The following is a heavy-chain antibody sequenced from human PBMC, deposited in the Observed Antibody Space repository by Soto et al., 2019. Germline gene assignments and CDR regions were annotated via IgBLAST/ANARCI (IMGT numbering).Heavy chain of an antibody. CDR3: ARAPEEMGYYYYGMDV. CDR2: IYHSGST. J-gene: IGHJ6*02. Sequence: SETLSLTCAVSGGSISSSNWWSWVRQPPGKGLEWIGEIYHSGSTNYNPSLKSRVTISVDKSKNQFSLKLSSVTAADTAVYYCARAPEEMGYYYYGMDVWGQGTTVTVSS. V-gene: IGHV4-4*02. CDR1: GGSISSSNW.